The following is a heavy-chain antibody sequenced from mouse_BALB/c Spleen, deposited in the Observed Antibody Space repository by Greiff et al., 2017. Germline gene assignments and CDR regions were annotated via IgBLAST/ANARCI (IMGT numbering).Heavy chain of an antibody. V-gene: IGHV2-9*02. CDR3: ARDMDTWFAY. CDR2: IWAGGST. J-gene: IGHJ3*01. Sequence: QVHVKQSGPGLVAPSQSLSITCTVSGFSLTSYGVHWVRQPPGKGLEWLGVIWAGGSTNYNSALMSRLSISKDNSKSQVFLKMNSLQTDDTAMYYCARDMDTWFAYWGQGTLVTVSA. CDR1: GFSLTSYG. D-gene: IGHD1-1*02.